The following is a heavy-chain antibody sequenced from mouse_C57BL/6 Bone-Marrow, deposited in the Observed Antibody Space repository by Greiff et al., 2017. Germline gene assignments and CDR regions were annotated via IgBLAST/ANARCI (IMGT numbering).Heavy chain of an antibody. CDR1: GYAFTNYL. CDR2: INPGSGGT. D-gene: IGHD2-1*01. V-gene: IGHV1-54*01. CDR3: ARGGNYESDFDY. J-gene: IGHJ2*01. Sequence: VKLKESGAELVRPGTSVKVSCKASGYAFTNYLIEWVKQRPGQGLAWIGVINPGSGGTNYNEKFKGKATLTADTSSSTAYMQLSSLTSEDSAVYFWARGGNYESDFDYWGQGTTLTVSS.